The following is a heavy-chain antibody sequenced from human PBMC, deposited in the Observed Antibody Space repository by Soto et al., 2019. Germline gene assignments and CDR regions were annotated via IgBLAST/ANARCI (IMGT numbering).Heavy chain of an antibody. CDR1: GGSFSGYY. V-gene: IGHV4-34*01. CDR2: INHSGST. Sequence: QVQLQQWGAGLLKPSETLSLTCAVYGGSFSGYYWSWIRQPPGKGLEWIGEINHSGSTNYNPSLKRRVTKSVDTSQNQFSLKLSSVTAADTAVYYCARADRYCSGGSCFDYWGQGTLVTVSS. D-gene: IGHD2-15*01. J-gene: IGHJ4*02. CDR3: ARADRYCSGGSCFDY.